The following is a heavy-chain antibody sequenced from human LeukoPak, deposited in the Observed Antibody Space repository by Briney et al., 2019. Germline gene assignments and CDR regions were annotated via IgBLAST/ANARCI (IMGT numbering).Heavy chain of an antibody. CDR3: ARDQVVAALFDY. CDR1: GYTFTGYY. J-gene: IGHJ4*02. CDR2: INPNSGGT. Sequence: ASVKVSCKASGYTFTGYYMHWVRQAPGQGLEWMGWINPNSGGTNYAQKFQGRVTMTRDTSISTAYMELSRLRSDDTAVYYCARDQVVAALFDYWGQGTLVTVSS. V-gene: IGHV1-2*02. D-gene: IGHD2-15*01.